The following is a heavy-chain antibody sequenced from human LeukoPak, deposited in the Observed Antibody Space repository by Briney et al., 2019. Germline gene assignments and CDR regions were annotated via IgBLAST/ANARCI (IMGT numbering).Heavy chain of an antibody. D-gene: IGHD6-19*01. CDR2: FYYSGST. CDR1: IGSIKINSDY. CDR3: ARRVYTSGWYDGYIEPIFDS. J-gene: IGHJ4*02. V-gene: IGHV4-39*01. Sequence: SETLSLTCTLCIGSIKINSDYCRWIRQPPGKGLEWIGSFYYSGSTYYNPSLKSRVTISVDTSKNQFSLRLSSVTAADTAVYYCARRVYTSGWYDGYIEPIFDSWGQGSLVTVSS.